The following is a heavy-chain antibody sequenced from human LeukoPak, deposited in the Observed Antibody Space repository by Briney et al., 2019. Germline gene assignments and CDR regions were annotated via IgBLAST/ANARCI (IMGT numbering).Heavy chain of an antibody. J-gene: IGHJ6*03. CDR2: MNPNSGNT. CDR1: GYTFTSYD. CDR3: ARGGDKVMGCSSTSCYTDYYYYMDV. V-gene: IGHV1-8*03. Sequence: GASVKVSCKASGYTFTSYDINWVRQATGQGLEWMGWMNPNSGNTGYAQKFQGRVTITRNTSISTACMELSSLRSEDTAVYYCARGGDKVMGCSSTSCYTDYYYYMDVWGKGTPVTVSS. D-gene: IGHD2-2*02.